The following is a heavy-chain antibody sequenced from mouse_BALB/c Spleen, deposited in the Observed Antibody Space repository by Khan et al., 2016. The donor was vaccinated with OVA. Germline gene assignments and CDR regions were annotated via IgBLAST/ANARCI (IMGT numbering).Heavy chain of an antibody. V-gene: IGHV5-17*02. D-gene: IGHD2-10*02. Sequence: EVELVESGGGLVQSGGSRKLSCAASGFTFSSFGMHWVRQAPEKGLEWVAYISSGSTTIYYADTVKGRFTISRDNPKNTLFLQMTSLRSEDTVMYYCARRGYGRAFFEYWGQGTTLTVSS. CDR3: ARRGYGRAFFEY. CDR2: ISSGSTTI. CDR1: GFTFSSFG. J-gene: IGHJ2*01.